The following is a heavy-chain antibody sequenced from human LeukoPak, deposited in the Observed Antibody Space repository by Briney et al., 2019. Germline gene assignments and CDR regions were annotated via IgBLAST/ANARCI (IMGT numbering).Heavy chain of an antibody. D-gene: IGHD5-18*01. V-gene: IGHV4-39*01. CDR3: ARTPLAMVNPYYFDY. J-gene: IGHJ4*02. CDR1: GGSISSSSYY. Sequence: SETLSLTCTVSGGSISSSSYYWGWIRQPPGKGLEWIGSIYYSGSTYYNPSLKSRVTISVDTSKNQFSLKLSSVTAADTAVYYCARTPLAMVNPYYFDYWGQGTLLTVSS. CDR2: IYYSGST.